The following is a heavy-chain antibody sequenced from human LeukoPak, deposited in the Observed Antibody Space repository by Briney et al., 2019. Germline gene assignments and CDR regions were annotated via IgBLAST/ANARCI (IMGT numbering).Heavy chain of an antibody. V-gene: IGHV3-48*01. Sequence: GGSLRLSCAASGLTFSSYSMNWVRQAPGKGLEWVSYISSSSSTIYYANSVKGRFTISRDNAKNSLYLQMNSLRAEDTAVYYCARDRTARRPGSLIYYYYGMDVWGQGTTVTVSS. CDR2: ISSSSSTI. J-gene: IGHJ6*02. CDR1: GLTFSSYS. D-gene: IGHD1-1*01. CDR3: ARDRTARRPGSLIYYYYGMDV.